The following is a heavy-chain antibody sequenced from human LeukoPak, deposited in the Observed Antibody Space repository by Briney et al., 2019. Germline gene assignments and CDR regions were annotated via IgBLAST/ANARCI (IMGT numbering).Heavy chain of an antibody. Sequence: GGSLRLSCAASGFSFSTYWMTWVRQAPGKGLEWVANMKQDGSEKYYVDSVKGRFTISRDNAKNSLYLQMNSLRAEDTAVYYCARRYCSITNCYAFEYWGQGTLVTVSS. D-gene: IGHD2-2*01. V-gene: IGHV3-7*01. CDR2: MKQDGSEK. J-gene: IGHJ4*02. CDR3: ARRYCSITNCYAFEY. CDR1: GFSFSTYW.